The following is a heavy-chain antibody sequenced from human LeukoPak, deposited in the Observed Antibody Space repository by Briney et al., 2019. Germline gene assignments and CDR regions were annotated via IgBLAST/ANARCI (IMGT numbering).Heavy chain of an antibody. CDR2: ISGSGGST. J-gene: IGHJ4*02. V-gene: IGHV3-23*01. CDR3: ARHVLAMVLFDY. CDR1: GFTFSSYA. Sequence: TGASLRLSCAASGFTFSSYAMSWVRQAPGKGLEWVSAISGSGGSTYYADSVKGRFTISRDNSKNTLYLQMNSLRAEDTAVYYCARHVLAMVLFDYWGQGTLVTVSS. D-gene: IGHD2-8*02.